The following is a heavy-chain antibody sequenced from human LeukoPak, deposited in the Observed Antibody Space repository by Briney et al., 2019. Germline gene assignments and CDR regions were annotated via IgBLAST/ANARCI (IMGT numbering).Heavy chain of an antibody. CDR2: IYHSGST. V-gene: IGHV4-30-2*01. Sequence: SQTLSLTCAVSGGSISSGGYSWSWIRQPPGKGLEWIGYIYHSGSTYYNPPLKSRVTISVDRSKNQFSLKLSSVTAADTAVYYCARGGNWDFDYWGQGVLVIVSS. CDR3: ARGGNWDFDY. CDR1: GGSISSGGYS. J-gene: IGHJ4*02. D-gene: IGHD7-27*01.